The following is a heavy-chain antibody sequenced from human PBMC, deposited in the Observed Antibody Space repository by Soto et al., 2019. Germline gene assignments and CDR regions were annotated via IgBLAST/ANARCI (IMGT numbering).Heavy chain of an antibody. CDR2: IYYSGST. D-gene: IGHD2-2*01. J-gene: IGHJ4*02. CDR1: GGSISSYY. Sequence: SETLSLTCTVSGGSISSYYWNWIRQPPGKGLEWIGYIYYSGSTNYNPSLKSRVTISVDTSKNQFSLKLSSLTAADTAVYYCALRSMAVVPEYWGQGTLVTVSS. CDR3: ALRSMAVVPEY. V-gene: IGHV4-59*01.